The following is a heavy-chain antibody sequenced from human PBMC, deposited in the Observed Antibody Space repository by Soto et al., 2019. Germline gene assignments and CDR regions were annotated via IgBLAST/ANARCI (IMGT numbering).Heavy chain of an antibody. V-gene: IGHV1-69*01. D-gene: IGHD1-26*01. Sequence: QEQLVQSGDEVKKPGSSLRVSCKASGDTISHYGVSWVRQAPGQGLEWMGGIIPIFGKTTYAQRFQGRLTITADESTATSYMELSSLKSDDAAVYYCASLVRLRHYFDSWGQGTRVTVSS. CDR1: GDTISHYG. J-gene: IGHJ4*02. CDR2: IIPIFGKT. CDR3: ASLVRLRHYFDS.